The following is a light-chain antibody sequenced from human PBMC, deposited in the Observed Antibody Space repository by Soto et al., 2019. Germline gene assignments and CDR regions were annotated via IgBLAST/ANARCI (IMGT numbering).Light chain of an antibody. J-gene: IGLJ2*01. CDR1: SGSIASNY. Sequence: FMLTQPHSVSESPGKTVTISCTRSSGSIASNYVQWYQQRPGSAPTTVIYEDNQRPSGVPDRFSGSIDRSSNSASLIISGLKTEDEADYYCQSYDSNNPVIFGGGTKVTVL. CDR2: EDN. CDR3: QSYDSNNPVI. V-gene: IGLV6-57*04.